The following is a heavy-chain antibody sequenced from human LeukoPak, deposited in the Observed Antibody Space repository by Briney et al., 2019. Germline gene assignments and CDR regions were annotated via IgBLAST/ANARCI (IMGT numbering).Heavy chain of an antibody. CDR2: ISWNSGSI. V-gene: IGHV3-9*01. Sequence: PGRSLRLSCAASGFTFDDYAMHWVRQAPGKGLEWVSGISWNSGSIAYADSVKGRFTISRDNAKNSLYLQMNSLRAEDTAVYYCARGMSSGRYAVDIWGQGTMVTVSS. CDR3: ARGMSSGRYAVDI. CDR1: GFTFDDYA. D-gene: IGHD6-19*01. J-gene: IGHJ3*02.